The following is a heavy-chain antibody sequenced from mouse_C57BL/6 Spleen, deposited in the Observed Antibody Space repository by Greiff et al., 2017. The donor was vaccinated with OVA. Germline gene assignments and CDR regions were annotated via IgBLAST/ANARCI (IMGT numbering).Heavy chain of an antibody. V-gene: IGHV1-80*01. D-gene: IGHD1-1*01. J-gene: IGHJ2*01. CDR1: GYAFSSYW. CDR2: IYPGDGDT. Sequence: QVQLKQSGAELVKPGASVKISCKASGYAFSSYWMNWVKQRPGKGLEWIGQIYPGDGDTNYNGKFKGKATLTADKSSSTAYMRLSSLTSEDSAVYFCARNFIATVVATGFDYWGQGTTLTVSS. CDR3: ARNFIATVVATGFDY.